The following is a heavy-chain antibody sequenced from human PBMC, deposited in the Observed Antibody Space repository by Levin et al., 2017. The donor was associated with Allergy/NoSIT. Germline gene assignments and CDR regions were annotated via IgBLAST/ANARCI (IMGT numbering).Heavy chain of an antibody. V-gene: IGHV1-2*02. CDR1: GYTFTDNY. CDR3: ERGGGTSWFDP. J-gene: IGHJ5*02. CDR2: MNSKSGGT. Sequence: ASVKVSCKASGYTFTDNYIHWVRQAPGQGLEWIGWMNSKSGGTKYAQKFQGRVTMTRDTSINTAYMELSSLSSDDTAVYYCERGGGTSWFDPWGQGTLVTVSS. D-gene: IGHD3-16*01.